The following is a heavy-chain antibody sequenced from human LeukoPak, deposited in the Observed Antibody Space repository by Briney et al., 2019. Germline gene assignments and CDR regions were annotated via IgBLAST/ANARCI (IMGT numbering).Heavy chain of an antibody. V-gene: IGHV3-9*01. CDR3: AKGKTGIAVAGTVDY. J-gene: IGHJ4*02. CDR1: RFTFDDYA. Sequence: PGGSLRLSCAASRFTFDDYAMHWVRHAPGKGLEWVSGISWNSGSIGYADSVKGRFTISRDNAKNSLYLQMNSLRAEDTALYYCAKGKTGIAVAGTVDYWGQGTLVTVSS. CDR2: ISWNSGSI. D-gene: IGHD6-19*01.